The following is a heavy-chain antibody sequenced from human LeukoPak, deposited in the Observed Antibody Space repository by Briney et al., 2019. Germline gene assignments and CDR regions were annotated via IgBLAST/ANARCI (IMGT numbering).Heavy chain of an antibody. CDR2: IWYDGSNK. D-gene: IGHD1-26*01. V-gene: IGHV3-33*01. Sequence: PGGSLRLSCAASGFTFSSYGMHWVRQAPGKGLERVAVIWYDGSNKYYADSVKGRFTISRDNSKNTLYLQMNSLRAEDTAVYYCARDVSDQDAFDIWGQGTMVTVSS. CDR1: GFTFSSYG. J-gene: IGHJ3*02. CDR3: ARDVSDQDAFDI.